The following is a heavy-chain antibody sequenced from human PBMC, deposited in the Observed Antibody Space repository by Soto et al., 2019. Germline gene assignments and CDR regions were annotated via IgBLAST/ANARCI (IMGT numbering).Heavy chain of an antibody. CDR2: ISAYNGNT. V-gene: IGHV1-18*04. CDR3: ARAYTSSWYGWFDP. J-gene: IGHJ5*02. Sequence: GXSVKVSCKASGYSLTSYGISWVRQAPGQGLEWMGWISAYNGNTNYAQKLQGRVTMTTDTSTSTAYMELRSLRSDDTAVYYCARAYTSSWYGWFDPCGQRTLVTVSS. D-gene: IGHD6-13*01. CDR1: GYSLTSYG.